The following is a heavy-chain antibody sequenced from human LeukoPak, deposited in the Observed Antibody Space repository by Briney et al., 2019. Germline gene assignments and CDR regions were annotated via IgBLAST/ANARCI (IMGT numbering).Heavy chain of an antibody. CDR2: IYHTGST. J-gene: IGHJ4*02. D-gene: IGHD2-2*01. Sequence: SETLSLTCTVSGGSISSYYWSWIRQAPGKGLEWIGSIYHTGSTFYNPSLKSRLTISVDSSMNQFSLKMRFVTAADTAVYYCARDLYDSSTQHHPPHFDSWGQGTLVTVSS. V-gene: IGHV4-39*07. CDR1: GGSISSYY. CDR3: ARDLYDSSTQHHPPHFDS.